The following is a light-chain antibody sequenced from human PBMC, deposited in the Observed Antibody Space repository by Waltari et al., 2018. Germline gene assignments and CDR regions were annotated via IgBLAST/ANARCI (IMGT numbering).Light chain of an antibody. V-gene: IGLV2-8*01. CDR1: SSDVGGYNY. Sequence: QSALTQPPSASGSPGQSVTISCTGTSSDVGGYNYCSWYQQHPGKAPKLMIYWVNKRPSGFPVRFSGSKPGDTAALTVSGLQVDDEADYYCSSYAGRNNFVVFGGGTKLTVL. CDR2: WVN. J-gene: IGLJ2*01. CDR3: SSYAGRNNFVV.